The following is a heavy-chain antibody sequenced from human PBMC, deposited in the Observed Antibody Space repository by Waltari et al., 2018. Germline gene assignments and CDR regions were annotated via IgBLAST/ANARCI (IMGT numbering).Heavy chain of an antibody. CDR3: ARGGGTMVRAKLVMFDY. J-gene: IGHJ4*02. Sequence: QVQLQQWGAGLLKPSETLSLTCAVHGGSFSGYYWSWIRQPPGKGLEWIGEINHGGSTNYNPSLKSRVTISVDTSKNQFSLKLSSVTAADTAVYYCARGGGTMVRAKLVMFDYWGQGTLVTVSS. V-gene: IGHV4-34*01. CDR2: INHGGST. D-gene: IGHD3-10*01. CDR1: GGSFSGYY.